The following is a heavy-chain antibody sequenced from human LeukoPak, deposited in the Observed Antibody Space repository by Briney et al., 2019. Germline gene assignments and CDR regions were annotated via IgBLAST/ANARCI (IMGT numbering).Heavy chain of an antibody. CDR3: AREGPYDSSGYYFGDYYYMDV. D-gene: IGHD3-22*01. J-gene: IGHJ6*03. V-gene: IGHV1-69*13. Sequence: ASVKVSCKASGYDFTSYAMHWVRQAPGQGLEWMGGIIPIFGTANYAQKFQGRVTITADESTSTAYMELSSLRSEDTAVYYCAREGPYDSSGYYFGDYYYMDVWGKGTTVTVSS. CDR2: IIPIFGTA. CDR1: GYDFTSYA.